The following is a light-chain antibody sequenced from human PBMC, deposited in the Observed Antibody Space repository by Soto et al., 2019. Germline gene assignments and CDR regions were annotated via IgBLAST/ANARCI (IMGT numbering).Light chain of an antibody. J-gene: IGKJ2*01. CDR3: QQYNSLVYT. Sequence: DIPMTQSPSTLSASVGDRVTITCRASQSISSWLAWYQQKPGKAPKLLIYKASSLESGVPSRFSGSGSGTEFTLTISSLQPDDFATYYCQQYNSLVYTFGQGTKLEIK. V-gene: IGKV1-5*03. CDR1: QSISSW. CDR2: KAS.